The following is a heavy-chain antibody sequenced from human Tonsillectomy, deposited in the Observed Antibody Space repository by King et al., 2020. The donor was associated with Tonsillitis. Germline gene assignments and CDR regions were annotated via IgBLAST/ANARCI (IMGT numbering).Heavy chain of an antibody. Sequence: QLQESGPGLVKPSETLSLTCTVSGGSISSYYWSWFRQPPGKGLEWIGYISSSGSTKYNPSLKSRVTISVDTSKNQFSLKLSSVTAADTAVYYCARRSGGSYERWGQGTLATVSS. V-gene: IGHV4-59*08. CDR3: ARRSGGSYER. D-gene: IGHD1-26*01. CDR2: ISSSGST. CDR1: GGSISSYY. J-gene: IGHJ4*02.